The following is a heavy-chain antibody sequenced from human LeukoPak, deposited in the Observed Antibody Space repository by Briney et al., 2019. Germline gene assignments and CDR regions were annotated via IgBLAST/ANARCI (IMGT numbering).Heavy chain of an antibody. CDR2: ISSSGSTI. V-gene: IGHV3-48*03. D-gene: IGHD6-13*01. J-gene: IGHJ4*02. CDR1: GFTFSSYE. CDR3: ARSSRGSSWYF. Sequence: HPGGSLRLSCAASGFTFSSYEMNWVRQAPGKGLEWVSYISSSGSTIYYADSVKGRFTISRDNAKNSLYLQMNSLRAEDTAVYYCARSSRGSSWYFGGQGTLVTVSS.